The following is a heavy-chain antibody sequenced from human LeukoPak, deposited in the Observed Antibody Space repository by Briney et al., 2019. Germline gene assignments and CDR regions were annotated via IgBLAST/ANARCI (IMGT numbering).Heavy chain of an antibody. D-gene: IGHD3-10*01. CDR2: IISGGNT. CDR3: AKETGDNDAFDI. J-gene: IGHJ3*02. CDR1: GITFNSYA. V-gene: IGHV3-23*01. Sequence: PGGSLRLSCVASGITFNSYAVSWVRQAPGKGLEWVSAIISGGNTYYADSVKGRFTISRDNSKNTVHLEMNGLRVEDTAIYYCAKETGDNDAFDIWGQGTMVTVSS.